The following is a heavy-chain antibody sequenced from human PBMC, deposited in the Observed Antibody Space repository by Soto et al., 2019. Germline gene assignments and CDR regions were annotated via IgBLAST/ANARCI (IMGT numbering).Heavy chain of an antibody. CDR2: INDRGSI. D-gene: IGHD3-9*01. CDR1: GGSFSGYY. Sequence: QVQLQQWGAGPLRTLETLSLTCGVSGGSFSGYYWAWIRQSPGKGLEWIGEINDRGSINYNPSLKSRVSISVDTSKNHYSLNLRSVPAADTAVDYCARESHDILTGPPWVWYFDLWGRGTLVTVSS. J-gene: IGHJ2*01. CDR3: ARESHDILTGPPWVWYFDL. V-gene: IGHV4-34*01.